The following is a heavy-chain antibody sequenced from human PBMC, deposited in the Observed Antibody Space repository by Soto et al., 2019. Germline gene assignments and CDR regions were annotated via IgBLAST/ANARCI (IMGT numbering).Heavy chain of an antibody. V-gene: IGHV4-39*01. CDR3: ASLNGYCASTSCHGYYGMDV. D-gene: IGHD2-2*03. Sequence: SETLSLTCTVSGGSVSSNSYSWGWIRQSPGKGLEWIGTIYSSENTYYNPSLVSRVTISVDTSMNEFSLRLSSVTAADTAVYYCASLNGYCASTSCHGYYGMDVWGQGTTVTVSS. CDR1: GGSVSSNSYS. J-gene: IGHJ6*02. CDR2: IYSSENT.